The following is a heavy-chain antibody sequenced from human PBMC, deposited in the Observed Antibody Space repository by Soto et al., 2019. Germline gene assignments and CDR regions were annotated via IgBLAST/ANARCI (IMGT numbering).Heavy chain of an antibody. V-gene: IGHV4-39*01. CDR1: GGSITGGPYH. D-gene: IGHD3-10*01. CDR3: ARHANRNYYDAFDI. J-gene: IGHJ3*02. Sequence: QLQLQESGPGLVKPSETLSLTCTVSGGSITGGPYHWDWIRQPPGKGLEWIGSIYYSGSTDSNPSLKSRATISVDTSKNQFSLKLTSVTAADTAVYYCARHANRNYYDAFDIWGQGTMVTVSS. CDR2: IYYSGST.